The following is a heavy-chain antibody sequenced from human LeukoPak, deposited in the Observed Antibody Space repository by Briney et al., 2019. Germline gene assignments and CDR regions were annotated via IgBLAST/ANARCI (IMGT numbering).Heavy chain of an antibody. CDR3: ARGPSGYATPLDY. D-gene: IGHD5-12*01. CDR1: GGSFSNYY. Sequence: SETLSLTCAVYGGSFSNYYWSWIRQPPGKGLEWIGDIYHTGSTTYNPSLKSRVTISVDTSKNQFSLNLTSVTAADTAVYYCARGPSGYATPLDYWGQGTLVTVSS. V-gene: IGHV4-34*01. J-gene: IGHJ4*02. CDR2: IYHTGST.